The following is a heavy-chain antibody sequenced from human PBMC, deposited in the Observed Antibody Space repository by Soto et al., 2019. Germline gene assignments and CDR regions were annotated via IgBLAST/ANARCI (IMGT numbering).Heavy chain of an antibody. CDR1: GGTFSSYA. J-gene: IGHJ6*03. CDR2: MNPNSGNT. D-gene: IGHD3-3*01. V-gene: IGHV1-8*02. CDR3: ARDYDRGYYYMDV. Sequence: ASVKVSCKASGGTFSSYAISWVRQAPGQGLEWMGWMNPNSGNTGYAQKFQGRVTMTRNTSISTAYMELSSLRSEDTAVYYCARDYDRGYYYMDVWGKGTTVTVSS.